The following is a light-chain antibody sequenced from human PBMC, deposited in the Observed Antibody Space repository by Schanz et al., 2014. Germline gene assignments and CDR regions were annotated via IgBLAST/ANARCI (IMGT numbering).Light chain of an antibody. CDR2: GAS. Sequence: EIVMTQSPATLSVSPGERATLSCRASQSVSSNLAWYQHKPGQAPRLLMFGASTRATGIPARFSGSGSGTEFTLSISSLQSEDIAVYYCHQYNSWPRTFGQGTKLEIK. CDR1: QSVSSN. CDR3: HQYNSWPRT. V-gene: IGKV3-15*01. J-gene: IGKJ2*01.